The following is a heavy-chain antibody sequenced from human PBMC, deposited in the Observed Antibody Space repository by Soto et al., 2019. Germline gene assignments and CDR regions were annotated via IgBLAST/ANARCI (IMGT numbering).Heavy chain of an antibody. D-gene: IGHD3-3*01. CDR3: AREYYDFWSGYYGEENFDY. CDR2: INSDGSST. Sequence: GGSLRLSCAASGFTFSSYWMHWVRQAPGKGLVWVSRINSDGSSTSYAATVKGRFSIARDNAKNTLYLQMKSLRAEDMAVYYCAREYYDFWSGYYGEENFDYWGQGTLVTVSS. V-gene: IGHV3-74*01. CDR1: GFTFSSYW. J-gene: IGHJ4*02.